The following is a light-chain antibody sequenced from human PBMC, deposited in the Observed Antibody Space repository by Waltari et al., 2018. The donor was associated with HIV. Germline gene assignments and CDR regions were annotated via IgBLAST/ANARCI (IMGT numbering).Light chain of an antibody. J-gene: IGKJ3*01. CDR3: QRSHSPHIFA. CDR1: QTVSSN. V-gene: IGKV3D-15*01. CDR2: AAS. Sequence: DIVMTQSPGTLSVSPGERATLSCKASQTVSSNLAWYQQRPGQSPRLLIYAASTRATDTPPRFSGSGSETEFTLTISSLQLEDFATYYCQRSHSPHIFAFGPGTNV.